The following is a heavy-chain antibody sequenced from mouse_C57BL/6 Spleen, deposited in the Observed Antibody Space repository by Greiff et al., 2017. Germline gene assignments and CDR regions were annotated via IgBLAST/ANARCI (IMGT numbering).Heavy chain of an antibody. Sequence: EVNLVESGGDLVTPGGSLTLSCAASGFTFSSYGMSWVRQTPDTRLEWVATISSGGSYTYYPDCVTARFTISRDNAKNTLYLQMSSLKSEDTAMYYCASQDSSGYYYYAMDYWGQGTSVTVSS. CDR3: ASQDSSGYYYYAMDY. D-gene: IGHD3-2*02. CDR2: ISSGGSYT. J-gene: IGHJ4*01. V-gene: IGHV5-6*01. CDR1: GFTFSSYG.